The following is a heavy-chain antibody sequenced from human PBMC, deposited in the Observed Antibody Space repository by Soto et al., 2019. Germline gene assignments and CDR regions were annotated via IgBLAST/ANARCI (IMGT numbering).Heavy chain of an antibody. CDR1: GYSFTSYW. Sequence: PGESLKISCKGSGYSFTSYWIGWVRQMPGKGLEWMGIIYPGDSDTRYSPSFQGQVTISADKSISTAYLQWSSLKASDTAMYYCARRVHGSWYLIYGMDVWGQGTTVTVSS. CDR3: ARRVHGSWYLIYGMDV. D-gene: IGHD6-13*01. V-gene: IGHV5-51*01. CDR2: IYPGDSDT. J-gene: IGHJ6*02.